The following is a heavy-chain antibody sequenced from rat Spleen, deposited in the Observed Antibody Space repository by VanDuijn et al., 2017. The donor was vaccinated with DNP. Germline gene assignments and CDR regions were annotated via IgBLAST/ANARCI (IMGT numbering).Heavy chain of an antibody. CDR3: AKMNSGSLFDY. D-gene: IGHD4-3*01. CDR2: ITSGGGST. Sequence: EVYLVETGGGLVQPGRSLKLSCRASGFTFSYYWMTWIRQVPGKGLEWIASITSGGGSTSYPDSVKGRFTFSRDNTKSPLYLQLASLRSEYTSTYYCAKMNSGSLFDYWGQGVMVTVSS. V-gene: IGHV5-31*01. CDR1: GFTFSYYW. J-gene: IGHJ2*01.